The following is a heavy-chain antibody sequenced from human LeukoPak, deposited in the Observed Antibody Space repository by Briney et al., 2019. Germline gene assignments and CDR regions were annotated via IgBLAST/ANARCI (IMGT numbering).Heavy chain of an antibody. Sequence: PGGSLRLSCAASGFTLSSYDMHWVRQAPGKGLEWVTVISYDGSNKHYGDSVKGRFTISRDNSKNTLYLKMNSLRAEDTAVYYCAKEGSNGDFDYWGQGTLVTVSS. J-gene: IGHJ4*02. CDR3: AKEGSNGDFDY. V-gene: IGHV3-30*18. CDR2: ISYDGSNK. CDR1: GFTLSSYD. D-gene: IGHD1-26*01.